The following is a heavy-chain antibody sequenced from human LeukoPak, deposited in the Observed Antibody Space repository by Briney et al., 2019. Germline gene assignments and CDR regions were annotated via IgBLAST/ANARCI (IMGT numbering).Heavy chain of an antibody. CDR2: ISSSSSYI. D-gene: IGHD6-19*01. Sequence: PGGSLRLSCAASGFTFSSYSMNWVRQAPGKGLEWVSSISSSSSYIYYADSVKGRFTISRDNAKNSLYLQMNSLRAEDTAVYYCARRKREQWSSPEQEDYWGQGTLVTVSS. J-gene: IGHJ4*02. CDR3: ARRKREQWSSPEQEDY. V-gene: IGHV3-21*01. CDR1: GFTFSSYS.